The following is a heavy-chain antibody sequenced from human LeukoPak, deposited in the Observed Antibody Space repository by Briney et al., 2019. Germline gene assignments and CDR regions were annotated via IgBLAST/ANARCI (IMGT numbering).Heavy chain of an antibody. D-gene: IGHD2-21*01. CDR2: INSMGST. Sequence: TLSLTRTVSVGSISSGIYYCGWIRQPAGEGLEWTGRINSMGSTNYNPSRKSRVTISVDMSKNQCSLKLTHCTSTDRAPSYCVREVWSDNCFDPWGQGDPVTVSS. CDR1: VGSISSGIYY. CDR3: VREVWSDNCFDP. V-gene: IGHV4-61*02. J-gene: IGHJ5*02.